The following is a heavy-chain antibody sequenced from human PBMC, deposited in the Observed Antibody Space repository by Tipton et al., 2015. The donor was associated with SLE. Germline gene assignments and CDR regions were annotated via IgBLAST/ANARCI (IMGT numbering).Heavy chain of an antibody. Sequence: TLSLTCTVSGGSISSYYWSWIRQPPGKGLEWIGYISYSGDTRHNPSLKSRVTISVDTSKNQFSLKLSSVTAADTAVYYCARGHERHYDSPNFDIWGQGTMVSVSS. V-gene: IGHV4-59*12. J-gene: IGHJ3*02. CDR1: GGSISSYY. D-gene: IGHD5-12*01. CDR2: ISYSGDT. CDR3: ARGHERHYDSPNFDI.